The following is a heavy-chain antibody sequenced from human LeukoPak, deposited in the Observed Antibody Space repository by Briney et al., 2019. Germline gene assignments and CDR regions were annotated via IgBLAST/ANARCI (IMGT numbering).Heavy chain of an antibody. J-gene: IGHJ3*02. Sequence: GGSLRLSCAASGFTFSSYGMHWVRQAPGKGLEWVAVIWYDGSNKYYADSVKGRFTISRDNSKNTLYLQMNSLRAEDTAVYYCARGRNYYDSDDAFDIWGQGTMVTVSS. V-gene: IGHV3-33*01. CDR2: IWYDGSNK. D-gene: IGHD3-22*01. CDR1: GFTFSSYG. CDR3: ARGRNYYDSDDAFDI.